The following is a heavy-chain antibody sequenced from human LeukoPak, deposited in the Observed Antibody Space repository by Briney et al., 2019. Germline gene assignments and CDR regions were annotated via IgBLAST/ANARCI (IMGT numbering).Heavy chain of an antibody. D-gene: IGHD2-2*02. CDR2: ISGSGGST. Sequence: GGSLRLSCAASGFTFSSYAISWVRQAPGKGLEWVSAISGSGGSTYYADSVKGRFTISRDNSKNTLYLQMNSLRAEDTAVYYCAKDPRFVVVPAAIGYWGQGTLVTVSS. CDR1: GFTFSSYA. J-gene: IGHJ4*02. CDR3: AKDPRFVVVPAAIGY. V-gene: IGHV3-23*01.